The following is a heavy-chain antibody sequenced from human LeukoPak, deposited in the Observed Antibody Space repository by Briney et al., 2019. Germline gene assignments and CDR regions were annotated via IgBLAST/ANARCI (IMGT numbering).Heavy chain of an antibody. CDR3: ARSKQNYDILTGYHPTNYFDY. CDR1: GFTFSSYA. Sequence: GGSLRLSCAASGFTFSSYAMSWVRQAPGKGLEWVSAISGSGGSTYYADSVKGRFTISRDNSKNTLYLQMNSLGAEDTAVYYCARSKQNYDILTGYHPTNYFDYWGQGTLVTVSS. CDR2: ISGSGGST. V-gene: IGHV3-23*01. J-gene: IGHJ4*02. D-gene: IGHD3-9*01.